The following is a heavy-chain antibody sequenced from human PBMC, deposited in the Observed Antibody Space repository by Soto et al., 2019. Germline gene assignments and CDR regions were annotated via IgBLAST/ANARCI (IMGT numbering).Heavy chain of an antibody. D-gene: IGHD3-22*01. V-gene: IGHV4-4*07. CDR3: ARDSYYDSDGWFDP. Sequence: SATLSLTCTGSGCSISRYYWSWLRQPAGKGLEWIGRIYTSGSTNYNPSLKSRVTMSVDTSKNQFSLKLSSVTAADTAVYYCARDSYYDSDGWFDPWGQGTLVTVSS. CDR1: GCSISRYY. J-gene: IGHJ5*02. CDR2: IYTSGST.